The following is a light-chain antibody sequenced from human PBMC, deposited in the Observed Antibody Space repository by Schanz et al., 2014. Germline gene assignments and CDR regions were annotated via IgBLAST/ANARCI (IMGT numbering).Light chain of an antibody. Sequence: QSALTQPPSASGSPGQSVTISCTGTSSDVGGYNYVSWYQQHPGKAPKLMIYDVSNRPSGVSNRFSGSKSGYTASLTISGLQVEDEADYYCSSYTTTTWRVFGGGTKLTVL. J-gene: IGLJ3*02. CDR1: SSDVGGYNY. V-gene: IGLV2-14*01. CDR2: DVS. CDR3: SSYTTTTWRV.